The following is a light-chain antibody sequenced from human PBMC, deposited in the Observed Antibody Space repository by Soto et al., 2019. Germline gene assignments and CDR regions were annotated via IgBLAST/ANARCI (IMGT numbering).Light chain of an antibody. V-gene: IGKV1-5*03. CDR2: KAS. CDR1: QTISSW. CDR3: QHYNSYSEA. Sequence: DIQMTQSPSTLSGSVGDRVTITCRASQTISSWLAWYQQKPGKAPKLLIYKASTLKSGVPSRFSRSGSGTEFPLTISSLQPDDFATYYCQHYNSYSEAFGQGTKVEL. J-gene: IGKJ1*01.